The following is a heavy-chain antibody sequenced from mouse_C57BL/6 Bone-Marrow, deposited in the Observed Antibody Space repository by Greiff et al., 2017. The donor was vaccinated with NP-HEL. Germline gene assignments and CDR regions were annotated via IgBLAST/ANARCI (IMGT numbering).Heavy chain of an antibody. V-gene: IGHV14-4*01. CDR2: IDPENGDT. CDR3: TTSEFAY. Sequence: VQLKESGAELVRPGASVKLSCTASGFNIKDDYMHWVKQRPEQGLEWIGWIDPENGDTEYASKFQGKATITADTSSNTAYLQLSSLTSEDTAVYYCTTSEFAYWGQGTLVTVSA. J-gene: IGHJ3*01. CDR1: GFNIKDDY.